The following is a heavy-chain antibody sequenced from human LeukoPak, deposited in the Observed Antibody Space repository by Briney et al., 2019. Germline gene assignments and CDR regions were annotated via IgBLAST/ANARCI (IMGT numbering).Heavy chain of an antibody. CDR3: AKDRGYHDKTGYRTFDY. D-gene: IGHD3-9*01. J-gene: IGHJ4*02. Sequence: PGGSLRLSCAASGFTFSTHGMTWVRQAPGKGLEWVSIISDNGDYRYYTDSAKGRFTISRDNSKNTVYMQMDSLRTDDTAIYYCAKDRGYHDKTGYRTFDYWGRGTLVTVSS. V-gene: IGHV3-23*01. CDR1: GFTFSTHG. CDR2: ISDNGDYR.